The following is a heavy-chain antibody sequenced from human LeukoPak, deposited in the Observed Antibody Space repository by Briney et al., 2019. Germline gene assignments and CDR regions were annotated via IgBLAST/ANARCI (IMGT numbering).Heavy chain of an antibody. D-gene: IGHD4-23*01. CDR2: INPSSGGT. CDR3: AMCVTTLGFDY. J-gene: IGHJ4*02. V-gene: IGHV1-2*02. CDR1: VYTFTGYY. Sequence: ASVKVSRKASVYTFTGYYMPWVRQAPGQGLEWMGWINPSSGGTNYAQKFRGSVTTTRDTSISTAYMQLSRLRSDDTAVYYCAMCVTTLGFDYWGQGILVTVSS.